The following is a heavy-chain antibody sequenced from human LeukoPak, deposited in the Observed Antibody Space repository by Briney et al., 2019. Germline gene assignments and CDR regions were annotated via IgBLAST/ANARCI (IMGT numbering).Heavy chain of an antibody. D-gene: IGHD3-10*01. J-gene: IGHJ4*02. Sequence: QPGGSLRLSCAASGFTFDDYAMHWVRQAPGKGLEWVSLISGDGGSTYYADSVKGRFTISRDNSKNILYLQMNSLRAEDTAVYPCAKDAVAPGSGGDYFDYWGQGTLVTVSS. CDR2: ISGDGGST. CDR1: GFTFDDYA. CDR3: AKDAVAPGSGGDYFDY. V-gene: IGHV3-43*02.